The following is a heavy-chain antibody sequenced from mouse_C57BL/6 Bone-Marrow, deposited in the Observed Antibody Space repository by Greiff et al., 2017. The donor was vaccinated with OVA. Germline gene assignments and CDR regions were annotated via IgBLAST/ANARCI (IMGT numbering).Heavy chain of an antibody. CDR1: GYTFTSYW. J-gene: IGHJ2*01. Sequence: QVQLQQPGAELVKPGASVKLSCKASGYTFTSYWMHWVKQRPGQGLEWIGMIHPNSGSTNYNEKFKSKATLTVDKSSSTAYMQLSSLTSEDSAVYYCARAKFTTVSGYWGQGTTLTVSS. CDR2: IHPNSGST. V-gene: IGHV1-64*01. D-gene: IGHD1-1*01. CDR3: ARAKFTTVSGY.